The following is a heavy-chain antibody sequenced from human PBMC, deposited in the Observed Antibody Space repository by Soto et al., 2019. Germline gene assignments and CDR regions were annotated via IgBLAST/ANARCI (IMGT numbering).Heavy chain of an antibody. V-gene: IGHV1-69*12. CDR3: ARRRCISTICYYYGMDV. D-gene: IGHD2-2*01. CDR2: IIPIFGTA. J-gene: IGHJ6*02. Sequence: QVQLVQSGAEVKKPGSSVKVSCKASGGTFSSYAISWVRQAPGQGLEWMGGIIPIFGTANYAQKFQGRVTITADESTSTAYMELSSLRCEDTAVYYCARRRCISTICYYYGMDVWGQGTTASVSS. CDR1: GGTFSSYA.